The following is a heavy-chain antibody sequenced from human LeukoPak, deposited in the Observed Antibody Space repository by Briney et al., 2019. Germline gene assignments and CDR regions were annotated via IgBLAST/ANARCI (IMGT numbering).Heavy chain of an antibody. V-gene: IGHV3-23*01. D-gene: IGHD3-3*01. CDR3: AKGYEVPVLRFLEWSYYFDY. J-gene: IGHJ4*02. CDR2: ISGSGGST. Sequence: GGSLRLSCAASGFTFSSYAMSWVRQAPGKGLEWVSAISGSGGSTYYADSVKGRFTISRDNSKNTLYLQMNSLRAEDTAVYYCAKGYEVPVLRFLEWSYYFDYWGQGTLVTVSS. CDR1: GFTFSSYA.